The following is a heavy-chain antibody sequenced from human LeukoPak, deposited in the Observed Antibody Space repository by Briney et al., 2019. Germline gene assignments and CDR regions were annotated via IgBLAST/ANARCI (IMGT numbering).Heavy chain of an antibody. J-gene: IGHJ4*02. Sequence: SETLSLTCTVSGFSISSSTYYCGWSRQPPGKGREWIGRSYHSGSTYYNPALNSLVTRSVDTSKTQFSLKLSSVTAADTAVHYCARTAFGGVIFFFDYWGQGTLVTVSS. V-gene: IGHV4-39*01. CDR2: SYHSGST. CDR3: ARTAFGGVIFFFDY. D-gene: IGHD3-16*01. CDR1: GFSISSSTYY.